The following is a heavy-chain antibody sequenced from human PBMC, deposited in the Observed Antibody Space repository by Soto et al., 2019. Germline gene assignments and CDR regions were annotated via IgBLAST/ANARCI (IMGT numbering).Heavy chain of an antibody. CDR2: IIPILGIA. D-gene: IGHD6-13*01. CDR1: GGTFSSYT. CDR3: GSWIAAAGTYQVYGMDV. V-gene: IGHV1-69*02. Sequence: GASVKVSCKASGGTFSSYTISWVRQAPGQGLEWMGRIIPILGIANYAQKFQGRVTITADKSTSTAYMELSSLRSEDTAVYYCGSWIAAAGTYQVYGMDVWGQGTTVTVSS. J-gene: IGHJ6*02.